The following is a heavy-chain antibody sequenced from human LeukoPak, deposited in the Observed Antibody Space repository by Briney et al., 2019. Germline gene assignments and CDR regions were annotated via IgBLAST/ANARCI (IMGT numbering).Heavy chain of an antibody. Sequence: GGPLRLSCAASGFTFSSYAMSWVRQAPGKGLEWVSAISGSGGSTYYADSVKGRFTISRDNSKNTLYLQMNSLRAEDTAVYYCARDIVVVVAAHFDYWGQGTLVTVSS. V-gene: IGHV3-23*01. D-gene: IGHD2-15*01. CDR3: ARDIVVVVAAHFDY. CDR2: ISGSGGST. CDR1: GFTFSSYA. J-gene: IGHJ4*02.